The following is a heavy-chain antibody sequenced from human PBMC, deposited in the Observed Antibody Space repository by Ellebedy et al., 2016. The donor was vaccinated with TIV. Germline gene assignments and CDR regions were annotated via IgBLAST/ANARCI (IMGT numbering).Heavy chain of an antibody. J-gene: IGHJ6*03. CDR1: GFSVSNNY. D-gene: IGHD3-10*01. Sequence: GESLKISXAASGFSVSNNYMSWVRQAPGKGLEWVSFIYTDSKSYYADSVKGRFTISRDNSKNTLFLQMSSLRAEDTALYYCAKMVRNRGAGNHYMDVWGKGTTVTVSS. CDR3: AKMVRNRGAGNHYMDV. CDR2: IYTDSKS. V-gene: IGHV3-53*01.